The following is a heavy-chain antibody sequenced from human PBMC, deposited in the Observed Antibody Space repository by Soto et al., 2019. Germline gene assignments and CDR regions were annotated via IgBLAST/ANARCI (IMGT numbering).Heavy chain of an antibody. CDR2: IYSGGST. J-gene: IGHJ5*02. V-gene: IGHV3-53*01. Sequence: VGSLKLSCAASGFTVSSNYMSWVRQAPGKGLEWVSVIYSGGSTYYADSVKGRFTISRDNSKNTLYLQMNSLRAEDTAVYYCARVAFIAAAGRGNWFDPWGQGTLVTVSS. CDR1: GFTVSSNY. CDR3: ARVAFIAAAGRGNWFDP. D-gene: IGHD6-13*01.